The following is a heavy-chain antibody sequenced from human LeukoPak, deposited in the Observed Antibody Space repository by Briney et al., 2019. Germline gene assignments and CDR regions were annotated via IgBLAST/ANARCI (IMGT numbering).Heavy chain of an antibody. CDR3: ARDVGLGSSGWYPAFDY. V-gene: IGHV3-11*01. CDR2: ISSSGSTI. Sequence: GGSLRLSCAASGFTFSDYYMTWIRQAPGKGLEWVSYISSSGSTIYYADSVKGRFTISRDNAKNSLYLQMNSLRAEDTAVYYCARDVGLGSSGWYPAFDYWGQGTLVTVAS. J-gene: IGHJ4*02. D-gene: IGHD6-19*01. CDR1: GFTFSDYY.